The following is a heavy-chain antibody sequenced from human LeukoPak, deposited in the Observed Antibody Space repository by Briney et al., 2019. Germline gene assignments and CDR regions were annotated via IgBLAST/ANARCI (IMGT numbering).Heavy chain of an antibody. CDR1: GYTFTGYY. D-gene: IGHD3-22*01. Sequence: GASVEVSCKASGYTFTGYYMHWVRQAPGQGLEWMGWINPNSGGTNYAQKFQGRVTMTRDTSISTAYMQLSSLRSDDTAVYYCARGSRTDYYDSSGYYLWYFDPWGRGTQVTVSS. J-gene: IGHJ2*01. CDR2: INPNSGGT. CDR3: ARGSRTDYYDSSGYYLWYFDP. V-gene: IGHV1-2*02.